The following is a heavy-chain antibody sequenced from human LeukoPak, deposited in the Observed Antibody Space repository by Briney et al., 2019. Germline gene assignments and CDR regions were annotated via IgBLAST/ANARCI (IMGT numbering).Heavy chain of an antibody. CDR3: ARDRAGSTPCFDY. D-gene: IGHD2-2*01. CDR1: GGSISSSNW. V-gene: IGHV4-4*02. Sequence: PSETLSLTCAVPGGSISSSNWWSWVRQPPGKGLEWIGEIYHSGSTNYNPSLKSRVTISVEKSKNQFSLKLSSVTAADTAVYYCARDRAGSTPCFDYWGQGTLVTVSS. CDR2: IYHSGST. J-gene: IGHJ4*02.